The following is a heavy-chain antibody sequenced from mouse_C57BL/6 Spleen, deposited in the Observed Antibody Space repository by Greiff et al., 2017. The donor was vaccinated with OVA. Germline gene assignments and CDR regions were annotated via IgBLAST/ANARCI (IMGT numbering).Heavy chain of an antibody. V-gene: IGHV1-55*01. J-gene: IGHJ1*03. CDR2: IYPGSGST. D-gene: IGHD2-1*01. CDR3: ARKGNYGNSNFDV. CDR1: GYTFTSYW. Sequence: VQLQQPGAELVKPGASVKMSCKASGYTFTSYWITWVKQRPGQGLAWIGDIYPGSGSTNYNEKFKSKATLTVDTSSSTAYMQLRSLTSEDSAVYYCARKGNYGNSNFDVWGTGTTVTVSS.